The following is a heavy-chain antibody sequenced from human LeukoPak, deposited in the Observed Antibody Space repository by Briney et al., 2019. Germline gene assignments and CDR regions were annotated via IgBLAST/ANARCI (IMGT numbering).Heavy chain of an antibody. CDR3: ARVGRIAAAGSDPHYFDY. D-gene: IGHD6-13*01. J-gene: IGHJ4*02. Sequence: SETLSHTCTVSGGSISSYYWSWIRQPAGKGLEWIGRIYTSGSTNYNPSLKSRVTISVDKSKNQFSLKLSSVTAADTAVYYCARVGRIAAAGSDPHYFDYWGPGNLVTVSS. V-gene: IGHV4-4*07. CDR2: IYTSGST. CDR1: GGSISSYY.